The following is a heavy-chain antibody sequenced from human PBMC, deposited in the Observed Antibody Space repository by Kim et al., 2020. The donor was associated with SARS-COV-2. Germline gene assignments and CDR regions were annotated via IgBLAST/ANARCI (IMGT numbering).Heavy chain of an antibody. CDR2: ISVDGGST. V-gene: IGHV3-43*02. D-gene: IGHD6-13*01. Sequence: GSLRLSCAASGFTFDDSAMQWVRQVPGKGLEWVSFISVDGGSTYYADSVKGRFTVSRDNNKNSLYLQMNSLRTEDTALYYCAKDISDSSRWFVALDIWGLGTMVTVSS. CDR3: AKDISDSSRWFVALDI. J-gene: IGHJ3*02. CDR1: GFTFDDSA.